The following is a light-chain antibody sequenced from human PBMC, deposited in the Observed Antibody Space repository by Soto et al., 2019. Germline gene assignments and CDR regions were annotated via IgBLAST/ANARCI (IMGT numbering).Light chain of an antibody. J-gene: IGLJ1*01. V-gene: IGLV2-8*01. CDR1: SSDVGGYNY. CDR3: CSHARSNYPFL. Sequence: QSALTQPPSASGSPGQSVTISCTGTSSDVGGYNYVSWYQHHPGKAPKLMIYEVNKRPSGVPDRFSGSKSGNTASLTVSGLQAEDEADYYCCSHARSNYPFLFGTGTKLTVL. CDR2: EVN.